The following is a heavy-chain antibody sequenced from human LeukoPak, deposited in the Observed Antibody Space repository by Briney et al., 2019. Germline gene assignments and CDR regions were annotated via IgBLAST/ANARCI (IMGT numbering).Heavy chain of an antibody. CDR1: GFTVSSNY. D-gene: IGHD6-13*01. CDR3: ARGGSSWYLSWFDP. Sequence: GGSLRLSCAASGFTVSSNYMSWVRQAPGKGLEWVSVIDISGGTYYAASVKGGVTISRDNSKNTLYLQMNSLRAEDTAVYYCARGGSSWYLSWFDPWGQGTLVTVSS. CDR2: IDISGGT. J-gene: IGHJ5*02. V-gene: IGHV3-66*01.